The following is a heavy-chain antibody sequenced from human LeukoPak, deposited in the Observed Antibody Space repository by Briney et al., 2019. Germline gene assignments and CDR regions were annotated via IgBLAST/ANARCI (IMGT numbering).Heavy chain of an antibody. D-gene: IGHD2-15*01. Sequence: PSETLSLTCTVSGYSISSGYCWGWVRQPPGKGLEWIGEVYHSGSTNYNPSLRSRVTISVDKSKNQFSLKLSSVTAADTAMYYCASISISSYLFNYWGQGALVTVSS. V-gene: IGHV4-38-2*02. CDR3: ASISISSYLFNY. CDR1: GYSISSGYC. J-gene: IGHJ4*02. CDR2: VYHSGST.